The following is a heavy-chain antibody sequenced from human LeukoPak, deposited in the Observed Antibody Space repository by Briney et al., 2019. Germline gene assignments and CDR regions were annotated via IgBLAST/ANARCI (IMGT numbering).Heavy chain of an antibody. J-gene: IGHJ4*02. D-gene: IGHD1-20*01. Sequence: LSLTCAVYGGSFSGYYWNWIRQAPGKGLEWVSYISSSGNIIYYADSVKGRFTISRDNAKNSLYLQMNSLRAEDTAVYYCARRRYNWNAIDYWGQGTLVTVSS. CDR3: ARRRYNWNAIDY. V-gene: IGHV3-11*01. CDR2: ISSSGNII. CDR1: GGSFSGYY.